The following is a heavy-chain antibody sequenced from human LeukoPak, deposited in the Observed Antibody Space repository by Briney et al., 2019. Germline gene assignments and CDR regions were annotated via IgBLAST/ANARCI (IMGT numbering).Heavy chain of an antibody. CDR3: ARVILRYFDWPTPYYFDY. Sequence: ASVKVSCKASGYTFTSYYMHWVRQAPGQGLEWMGWINPNSGGANYAQKFQGRVTMTRDTSISTAYMELSRLRSDDTAVYYCARVILRYFDWPTPYYFDYWGQGTLVTVSS. CDR1: GYTFTSYY. J-gene: IGHJ4*02. D-gene: IGHD3-9*01. CDR2: INPNSGGA. V-gene: IGHV1-2*02.